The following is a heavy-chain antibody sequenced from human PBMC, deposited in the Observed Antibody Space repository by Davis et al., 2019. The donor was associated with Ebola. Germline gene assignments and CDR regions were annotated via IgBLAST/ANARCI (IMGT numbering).Heavy chain of an antibody. CDR1: GGSISSSSYY. CDR2: IYYSGST. Sequence: MPSETLSLTCTVSGGSISSSSYYWGWIRQPPGKGLEWIGSIYYSGSTYYNPSLKSRVTISVDTSKNQFSLKLSSVTAADTAVYYCARANRGYSYYSYYYYGMDVWGQGTTVTVSS. CDR3: ARANRGYSYYSYYYYGMDV. D-gene: IGHD5-18*01. J-gene: IGHJ6*02. V-gene: IGHV4-39*01.